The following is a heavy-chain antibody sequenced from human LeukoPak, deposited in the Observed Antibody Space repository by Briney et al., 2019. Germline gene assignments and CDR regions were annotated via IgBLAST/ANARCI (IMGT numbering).Heavy chain of an antibody. CDR2: AFHGGNS. J-gene: IGHJ4*02. V-gene: IGHV4-39*01. Sequence: SETLPLTCTVSGGSITISRYYWGWIRQPPGKMLEWIGSAFHGGNSYYNPSLKSRVTVSFDTSNNQFSLRLTSVTAADTALYYCVRQAEGSSSGPYFFDYWGQGTLVSVSS. CDR3: VRQAEGSSSGPYFFDY. CDR1: GGSITISRYY. D-gene: IGHD5-18*01.